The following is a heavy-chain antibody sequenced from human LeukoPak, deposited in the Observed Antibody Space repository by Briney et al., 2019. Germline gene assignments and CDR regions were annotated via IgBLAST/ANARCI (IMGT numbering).Heavy chain of an antibody. CDR2: IKQDGSEK. J-gene: IGHJ4*02. CDR3: AKAPVTSCRGAFCYPFDY. V-gene: IGHV3-7*03. CDR1: GFTFSSYW. D-gene: IGHD2-15*01. Sequence: TGGSLRLSCAASGFTFSSYWMSWVRQAPGKGLEWVANIKQDGSEKYYVDSVKGRFTISRDNAKNSLYLQMNSLRAEDAAVYYCAKAPVTSCRGAFCYPFDYWGQGTLVTVSS.